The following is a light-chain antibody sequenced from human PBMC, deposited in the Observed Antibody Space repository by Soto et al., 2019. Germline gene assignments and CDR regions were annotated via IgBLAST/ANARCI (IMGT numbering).Light chain of an antibody. CDR3: QQYDNLPPTWT. Sequence: DIQMTQSPASQSAPVGNRVTITCPASQDIATYLNWYQQKPGKAPNLLIYDASNLETGVPSRFSGGGSGTHFTFTISNLQPEDIATYYCQQYDNLPPTWTFGPGTKVDIK. CDR1: QDIATY. CDR2: DAS. J-gene: IGKJ1*01. V-gene: IGKV1-33*01.